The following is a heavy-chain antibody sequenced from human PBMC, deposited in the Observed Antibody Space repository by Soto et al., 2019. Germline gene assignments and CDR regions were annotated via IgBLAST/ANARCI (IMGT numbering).Heavy chain of an antibody. D-gene: IGHD6-19*01. CDR3: ARADWSGWIDY. J-gene: IGHJ4*01. CDR1: GGSINNAGYY. V-gene: IGHV4-31*03. Sequence: PSETLSLTCTVSGGSINNAGYYWTWIRQHPRKGLEWIGYIYYSGNTFYNPSLKSRVSISVDTSKNQFSLNLTSVTAADTAVSYCARADWSGWIDYWGHGTLVTVSS. CDR2: IYYSGNT.